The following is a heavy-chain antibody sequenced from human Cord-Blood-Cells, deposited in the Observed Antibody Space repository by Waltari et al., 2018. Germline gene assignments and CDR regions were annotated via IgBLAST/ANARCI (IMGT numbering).Heavy chain of an antibody. CDR3: AGEWGGLGWELGYYYYYMDV. Sequence: QVPLPGSGPGLVEPSETLSPNLTVSGCPFRSFFRDLVRAPAREGREWVGRIYTSGSTNYNPSLKSRVTMSVDTSKNQFSLKLSSVTAADTAVYYCAGEWGGLGWELGYYYYYMDVWGKGTTVTVSS. J-gene: IGHJ6*03. D-gene: IGHD1-26*01. CDR2: IYTSGST. CDR1: GCPFRSFF. V-gene: IGHV4-4*07.